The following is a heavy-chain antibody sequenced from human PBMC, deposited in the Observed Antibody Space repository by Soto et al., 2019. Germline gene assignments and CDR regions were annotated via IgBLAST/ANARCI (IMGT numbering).Heavy chain of an antibody. Sequence: QVQLVQSGTEVKKPGASVKVSCKASGITFTTYAIHWVRQAPGQGLEWMGWINAGIGNTRYSQKFQGRVTLTRDTSASTAYMDLSSLTSEDAAIYYCARAISGYVTWGQGTLVTVSS. CDR2: INAGIGNT. J-gene: IGHJ5*02. CDR1: GITFTTYA. CDR3: ARAISGYVT. D-gene: IGHD5-12*01. V-gene: IGHV1-3*01.